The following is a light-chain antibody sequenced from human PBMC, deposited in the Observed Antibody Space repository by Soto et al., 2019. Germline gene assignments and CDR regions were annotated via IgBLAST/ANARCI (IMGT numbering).Light chain of an antibody. J-gene: IGLJ2*01. CDR2: YDT. V-gene: IGLV3-21*04. CDR1: NIGSKS. Sequence: SYELTQPPSMSVAPGETARIPCGGDNIGSKSVHWFQQKSGQAPVLVIYYDTDRPSGIPERFSGSNYGNTATLTISRVAVGDEADYYCQVWDRSSDHVVFGGGTQLTVL. CDR3: QVWDRSSDHVV.